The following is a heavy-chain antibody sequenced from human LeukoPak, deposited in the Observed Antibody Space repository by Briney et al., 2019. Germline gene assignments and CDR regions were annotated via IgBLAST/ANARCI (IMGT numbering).Heavy chain of an antibody. V-gene: IGHV3-21*01. D-gene: IGHD1-26*01. CDR2: ISSSSSYI. Sequence: GGSLRLSCAASGFTFSSYSMNWVRQAPGKGLEWVSSISSSSSYIYYADSVKGRFTISRDNAKNSLYLQMNSVRAEDTAVYYCARDRSGSYHRALKYWGQGTLVTVSS. J-gene: IGHJ4*02. CDR3: ARDRSGSYHRALKY. CDR1: GFTFSSYS.